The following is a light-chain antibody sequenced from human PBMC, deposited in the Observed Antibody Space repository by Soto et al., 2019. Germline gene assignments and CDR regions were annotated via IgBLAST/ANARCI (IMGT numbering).Light chain of an antibody. CDR3: QQYGRSPST. J-gene: IGKJ3*01. CDR2: GAS. V-gene: IGKV3-20*01. Sequence: EVVLTQSPGTLSLSPGERATLSCRASQSVSITYVAWYQQTPGQAPRLLISGASNRATGIPDRFAGSGSGTDFTLTISRLEPEDFAVYYCQQYGRSPSTFGPGTKVEIK. CDR1: QSVSITY.